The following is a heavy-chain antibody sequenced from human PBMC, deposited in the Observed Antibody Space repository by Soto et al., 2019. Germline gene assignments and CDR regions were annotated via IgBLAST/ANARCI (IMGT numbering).Heavy chain of an antibody. CDR2: INHSGST. CDR3: ARGPQTYGRPHGSRYFQH. Sequence: QVQLQQWGAGLLKPSETLSLTCAVYGGSFSGYYWSWIRQPPGKGLEWIGEINHSGSTNYNPSLKSRVTISVDTSKNQFSLKLSSVTAADTAVYYCARGPQTYGRPHGSRYFQHWGQGTLVTVSS. D-gene: IGHD4-17*01. V-gene: IGHV4-34*01. J-gene: IGHJ1*01. CDR1: GGSFSGYY.